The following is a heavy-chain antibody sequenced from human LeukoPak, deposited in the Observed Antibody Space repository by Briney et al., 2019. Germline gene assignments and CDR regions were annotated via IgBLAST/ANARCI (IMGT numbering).Heavy chain of an antibody. V-gene: IGHV4-4*07. Sequence: SETLSLTCTVSGGSISSYYWSWIRQPVGKGLEWIGRIYTSGSTNYNPSLKSRVTMSVDTSKNQFSLKLSSVTAADTAVYYCARGQYYYGSGSLYFDYWGQGTLVTVSS. CDR3: ARGQYYYGSGSLYFDY. CDR1: GGSISSYY. CDR2: IYTSGST. J-gene: IGHJ4*02. D-gene: IGHD3-10*01.